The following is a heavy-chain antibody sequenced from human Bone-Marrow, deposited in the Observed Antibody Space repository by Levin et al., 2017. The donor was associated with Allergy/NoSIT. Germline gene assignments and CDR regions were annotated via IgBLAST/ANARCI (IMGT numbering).Heavy chain of an antibody. J-gene: IGHJ6*02. D-gene: IGHD3-10*01. Sequence: PAASVKVSCKASGGTFSNYAITWVRLAPGQGLEWMGGIIPIFGSANYAQKFQGRVTITADESASTVYMELTSLRSEDTAVYYCARAGYGSESYPYGMDVWGQGTTVTVSS. V-gene: IGHV1-69*13. CDR3: ARAGYGSESYPYGMDV. CDR2: IIPIFGSA. CDR1: GGTFSNYA.